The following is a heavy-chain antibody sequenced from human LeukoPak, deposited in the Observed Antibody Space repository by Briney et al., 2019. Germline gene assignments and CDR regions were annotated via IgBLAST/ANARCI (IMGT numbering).Heavy chain of an antibody. Sequence: SETLSLTCAVYGGSFSGYYWSWIRQPPGKGLEWIGEINHSGSTNYNPSLKSRVTISVDTSKNQFSLKLSSVTAADTAVYYCAREGITIFGVVDYWGQGTLVTVSS. D-gene: IGHD3-3*01. J-gene: IGHJ4*02. CDR1: GGSFSGYY. V-gene: IGHV4-34*01. CDR2: INHSGST. CDR3: AREGITIFGVVDY.